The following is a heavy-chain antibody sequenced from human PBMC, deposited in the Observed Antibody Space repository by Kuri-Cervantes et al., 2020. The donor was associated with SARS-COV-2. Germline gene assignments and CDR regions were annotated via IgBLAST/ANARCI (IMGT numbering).Heavy chain of an antibody. CDR2: LNDSGSTHYNTGST. D-gene: IGHD5-24*01. J-gene: IGHJ6*02. V-gene: IGHV4-34*01. CDR1: GESLSDYY. Sequence: SETLSLTCAVYGESLSDYYWNWISQPPGKGLEWIGELNDSGSTHYNTGSTNYNPSLRSRVTISLDTSKNEFSLKMNSVTAADTAVYHCARGRGRRRAYYGMDVWGQGTTVTVSS. CDR3: ARGRGRRRAYYGMDV.